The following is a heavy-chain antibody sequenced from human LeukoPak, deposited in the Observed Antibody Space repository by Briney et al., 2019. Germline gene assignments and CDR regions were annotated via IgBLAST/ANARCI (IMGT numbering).Heavy chain of an antibody. CDR1: GFTFSTYA. J-gene: IGHJ4*02. V-gene: IGHV3-23*01. Sequence: GGSLRLSCAASGFTFSTYAMSWVRQAPGKGLEWVSAISGSGDSTYYADSVKGRFTISRDNSKNTLLLQMNSLRVEDTAVYYCARKMGGNNPFDSWGQGTLVTVSS. D-gene: IGHD4-23*01. CDR3: ARKMGGNNPFDS. CDR2: ISGSGDST.